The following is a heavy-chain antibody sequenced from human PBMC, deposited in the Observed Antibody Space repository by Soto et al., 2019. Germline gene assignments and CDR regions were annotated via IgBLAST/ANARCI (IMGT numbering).Heavy chain of an antibody. CDR1: GYTFTGHY. D-gene: IGHD1-26*01. J-gene: IGHJ4*02. V-gene: IGHV1-2*02. CDR2: IGPESGAT. CDR3: GRGRSGQIVIFY. Sequence: ASVKVSCKTSGYTFTGHYIHWVRQAPQQGPEWMGEIGPESGATRYAQKFRGRVTMTMDTSITTVYTELKNLSPDDTAVYYCGRGRSGQIVIFYWGQGTPVTVSS.